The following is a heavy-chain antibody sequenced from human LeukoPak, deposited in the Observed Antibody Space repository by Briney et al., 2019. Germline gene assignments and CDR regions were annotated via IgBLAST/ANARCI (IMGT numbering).Heavy chain of an antibody. CDR1: GGSISSYY. D-gene: IGHD2-8*02. V-gene: IGHV4-59*01. J-gene: IGHJ4*02. CDR3: ARVFSGLDY. Sequence: SQTLSLTCTVSGGSISSYYWSWIRQPPGKGLEWIGEINHSGSTNYNPSLKSRVTISVDTSKNQFSLKLTSVTAADTAVYYCARVFSGLDYWGQGTLVTVSS. CDR2: INHSGST.